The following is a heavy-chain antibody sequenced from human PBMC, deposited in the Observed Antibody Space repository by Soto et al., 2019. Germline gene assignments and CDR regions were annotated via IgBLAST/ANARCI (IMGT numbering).Heavy chain of an antibody. Sequence: ASVKVSCKASGYTSTNYGISWVRQAPGQGLEWMGWISAYTGNTKYSQKLQARVTMTTDTSTSTAYMELRSLRSDDTAIYYCASSTGTPLNYYNHYGMDVWGQGTTVTVSS. CDR3: ASSTGTPLNYYNHYGMDV. J-gene: IGHJ6*02. V-gene: IGHV1-18*01. CDR1: GYTSTNYG. D-gene: IGHD1-1*01. CDR2: ISAYTGNT.